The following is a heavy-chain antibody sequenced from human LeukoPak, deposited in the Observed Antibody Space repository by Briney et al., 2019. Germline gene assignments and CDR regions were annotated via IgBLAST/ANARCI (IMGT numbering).Heavy chain of an antibody. CDR1: GGSISSSNW. D-gene: IGHD3-3*01. Sequence: SETLSLTCAVSGGSISSSNWWSWVRQPPGKGLEWIGEIYHSGGTNYNPSLKSRVTISVDKSKNQFSLKLSSVTAADTAVYYCARGFAFWSGYYKDNWFDPWGQGTLVTVSS. V-gene: IGHV4-4*02. CDR2: IYHSGGT. J-gene: IGHJ5*02. CDR3: ARGFAFWSGYYKDNWFDP.